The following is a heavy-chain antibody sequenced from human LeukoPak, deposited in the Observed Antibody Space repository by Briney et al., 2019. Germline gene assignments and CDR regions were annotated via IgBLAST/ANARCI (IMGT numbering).Heavy chain of an antibody. V-gene: IGHV4-61*02. CDR2: IYTSGST. CDR3: ARDAGQDIVVVPAAIRSYYYYYMDV. Sequence: SQTLSLTCTVSSGSISSGSYYWSWIRQPAGKGLEWIGRIYTSGSTNYNPSLKSRVTISVDTSKNQFSLKLSSVTAADTAVYYCARDAGQDIVVVPAAIRSYYYYYMDVWGKGTTVTVSS. D-gene: IGHD2-2*02. J-gene: IGHJ6*03. CDR1: SGSISSGSYY.